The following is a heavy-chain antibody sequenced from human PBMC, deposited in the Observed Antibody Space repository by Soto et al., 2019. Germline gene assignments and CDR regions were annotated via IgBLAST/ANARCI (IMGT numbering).Heavy chain of an antibody. V-gene: IGHV4-30-4*01. CDR2: INYSGST. J-gene: IGHJ3*02. CDR1: GGSISSGDYY. Sequence: QVQLQESGPGLVKPSQTLSLTCTVSGGSISSGDYYWSWIRQPPGKGLEWIGYINYSGSTYYNPSLKSRVTISVDTSKNQFSLKLSSVTAADTAVYYCARVFALLWFGESHPDAFDIWGQGTMVTVSS. CDR3: ARVFALLWFGESHPDAFDI. D-gene: IGHD3-10*01.